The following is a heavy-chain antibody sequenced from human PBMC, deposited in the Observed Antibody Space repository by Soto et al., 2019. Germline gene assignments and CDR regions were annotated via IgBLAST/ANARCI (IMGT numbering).Heavy chain of an antibody. Sequence: GGSLRLSCAASGITFTNYAMNWVRQAPGKGLEWVSVISGSGESTYYADSVKGRFTISRDNSKNTLYLQMNSLRAEDTAVYFCAKDFGDIVVVVLAPYGMDVWGQGTTVTVSS. D-gene: IGHD2-15*01. CDR3: AKDFGDIVVVVLAPYGMDV. CDR1: GITFTNYA. J-gene: IGHJ6*02. CDR2: ISGSGEST. V-gene: IGHV3-23*01.